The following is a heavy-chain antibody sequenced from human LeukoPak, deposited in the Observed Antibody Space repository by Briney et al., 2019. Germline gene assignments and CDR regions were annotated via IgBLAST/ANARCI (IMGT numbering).Heavy chain of an antibody. D-gene: IGHD1-26*01. CDR3: ARRAWEPRGFDP. CDR2: IYYSGST. Sequence: SETLSLTCTVSGGSISSSSYYWGWIRQPPGKGLEWIGSIYYSGSTYYNPSLKSRVTISVDTSKNQFSLKLSSVTAADTAVYYCARRAWEPRGFDPWGQGTLVTVSS. J-gene: IGHJ5*02. V-gene: IGHV4-39*07. CDR1: GGSISSSSYY.